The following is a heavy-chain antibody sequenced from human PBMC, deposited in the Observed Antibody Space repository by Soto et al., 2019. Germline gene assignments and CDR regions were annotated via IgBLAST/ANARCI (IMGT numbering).Heavy chain of an antibody. CDR2: INPNSGGT. J-gene: IGHJ6*02. Sequence: ASVKVSCKASGYTFTGYYMHWVRQAPGQGLEWMGWINPNSGGTNYAQKFQGWVTMTRDTSISTAYMELSRLRSDDTAVYYCARAPDSSSPLSRHPGMDVWGQGTTVTVSS. V-gene: IGHV1-2*04. D-gene: IGHD6-6*01. CDR3: ARAPDSSSPLSRHPGMDV. CDR1: GYTFTGYY.